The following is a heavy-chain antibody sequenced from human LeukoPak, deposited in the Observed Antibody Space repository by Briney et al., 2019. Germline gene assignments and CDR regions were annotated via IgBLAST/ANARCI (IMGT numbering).Heavy chain of an antibody. Sequence: GESLKISCKGSGYSFTSYWIGWVRQMPGKGLEWMGIIYPGDSDTRYSPSFQGQVTISADKSISTAYLQWSSLKASDTAMYYCARQGKSTGNYYGINVWGQGTTVTVSS. J-gene: IGHJ6*02. CDR2: IYPGDSDT. CDR3: ARQGKSTGNYYGINV. V-gene: IGHV5-51*01. D-gene: IGHD1-14*01. CDR1: GYSFTSYW.